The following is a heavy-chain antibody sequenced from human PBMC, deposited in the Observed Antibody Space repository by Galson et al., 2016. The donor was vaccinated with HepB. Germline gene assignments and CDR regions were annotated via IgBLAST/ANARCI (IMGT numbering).Heavy chain of an antibody. J-gene: IGHJ4*02. CDR2: IYPGDSDT. CDR1: GYSFSSYW. D-gene: IGHD3-22*01. Sequence: QSGAEVKKPGESLKISCKGFGYSFSSYWIGWVRQMPGKGLEWMGIIYPGDSDTRYSPSFQGQVTISADKSSSTADLQWSSLKASDTAIYYCVRLYYYGSSVYPTTFDCWGQGTLVTVSS. V-gene: IGHV5-51*03. CDR3: VRLYYYGSSVYPTTFDC.